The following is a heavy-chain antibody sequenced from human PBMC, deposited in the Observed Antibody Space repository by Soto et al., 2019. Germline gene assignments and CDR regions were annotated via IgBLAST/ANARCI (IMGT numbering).Heavy chain of an antibody. CDR1: EFTFSSYE. CDR2: ISSSGSTI. CDR3: AGSPGAYGMDV. J-gene: IGHJ6*02. D-gene: IGHD3-10*01. V-gene: IGHV3-48*03. Sequence: EVQLVESGGGLVQPGGSLRLSCAASEFTFSSYEMNWVRQAPGKGLEWVSYISSSGSTIYYADSVKGRFTISRDNAKNSLYLQMNSLRAEDTAVYYCAGSPGAYGMDVWGQGTTVTVSS.